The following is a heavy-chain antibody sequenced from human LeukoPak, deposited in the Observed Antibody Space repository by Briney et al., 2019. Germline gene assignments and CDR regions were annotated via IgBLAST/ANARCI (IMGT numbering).Heavy chain of an antibody. CDR1: GFTFSSYG. Sequence: GGSLRLSCAASGFTFSSYGMHWVRQAPGKGLKWVAVIWYDGSNKYYADSVKGRFTISRDNSKNTLYLQMNSLRAEDTAVYFCAREATMYYYGSGSYSDYWGQGTLVSVSS. J-gene: IGHJ4*02. D-gene: IGHD3-10*01. CDR2: IWYDGSNK. V-gene: IGHV3-33*01. CDR3: AREATMYYYGSGSYSDY.